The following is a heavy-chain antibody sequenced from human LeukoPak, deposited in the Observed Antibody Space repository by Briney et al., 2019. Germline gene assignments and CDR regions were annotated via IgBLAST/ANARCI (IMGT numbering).Heavy chain of an antibody. CDR1: GGSINNYY. CDR3: ARGRYCSADICSGGDAFDI. D-gene: IGHD2-15*01. J-gene: IGHJ3*02. CDR2: IYTRGST. Sequence: SETLSLTCAVSGGSINNYYWSWIRQPAGKGLEWIGRIYTRGSTNYNPSLKSRVTMSVDTSKNQFSLKLSSVTAADTAVYYCARGRYCSADICSGGDAFDIWGQGTMVTVSS. V-gene: IGHV4-4*07.